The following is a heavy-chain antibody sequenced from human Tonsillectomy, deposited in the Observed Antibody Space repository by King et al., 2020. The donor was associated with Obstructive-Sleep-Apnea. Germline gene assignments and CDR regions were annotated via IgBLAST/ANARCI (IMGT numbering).Heavy chain of an antibody. Sequence: VQLVESGGDVVQPGGSLRLSCAASGFTFNTYGMHWVRQAPGKGLEWVAFMRYDGSREYYGDSVKGRFTISRDNFKNTLYLQMDSLRAEDTAVYFCAKEPYDILAGYYEVNYFDYWGQGTLVTVSS. V-gene: IGHV3-30*02. D-gene: IGHD3-9*01. J-gene: IGHJ4*02. CDR2: MRYDGSRE. CDR1: GFTFNTYG. CDR3: AKEPYDILAGYYEVNYFDY.